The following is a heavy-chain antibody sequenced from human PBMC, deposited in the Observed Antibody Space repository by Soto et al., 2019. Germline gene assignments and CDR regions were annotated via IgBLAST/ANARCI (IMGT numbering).Heavy chain of an antibody. CDR1: GYSFTSYW. Sequence: GESLKISCKGSGYSFTSYWIGWVRQMPGKGLEWMGIIYPGDSDTRYSPSFQGQVTISADKSISTAYLQWSSLEASDTAMYYCARHGSSWHKNYYYYGMDVWGQGTTVTVSS. D-gene: IGHD6-13*01. V-gene: IGHV5-51*01. CDR2: IYPGDSDT. J-gene: IGHJ6*02. CDR3: ARHGSSWHKNYYYYGMDV.